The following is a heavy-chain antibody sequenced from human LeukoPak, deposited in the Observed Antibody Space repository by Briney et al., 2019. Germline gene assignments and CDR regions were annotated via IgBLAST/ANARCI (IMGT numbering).Heavy chain of an antibody. V-gene: IGHV1-2*02. CDR3: AKTGGDYTNAWYGYYFDS. D-gene: IGHD6-19*01. CDR2: INPDSGGT. J-gene: IGHJ4*02. CDR1: GYTFTGYY. Sequence: ASVKVSCTASGYTFTGYYMHWVRQAPGQGLEWMGWINPDSGGTHYAQKFQGRVTMTRDTSISTAYLELSSLESDDTALYYCAKTGGDYTNAWYGYYFDSWGQGTLVTVSS.